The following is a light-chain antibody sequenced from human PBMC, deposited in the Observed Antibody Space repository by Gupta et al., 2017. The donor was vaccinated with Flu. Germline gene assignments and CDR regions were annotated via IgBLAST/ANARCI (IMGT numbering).Light chain of an antibody. CDR3: HHYGASPT. J-gene: IGKJ2*01. V-gene: IGKV3-20*01. CDR1: QTVISNN. Sequence: EVVLTQSQGTLSLSPGERATLSCSASQTVISNNLAWYQHKPGQAPRLLLYGASNRSTVIPGRFSGGWSGTDFTLTISGLQPEDFAVYSCHHYGASPTFGQGTRLEIK. CDR2: GAS.